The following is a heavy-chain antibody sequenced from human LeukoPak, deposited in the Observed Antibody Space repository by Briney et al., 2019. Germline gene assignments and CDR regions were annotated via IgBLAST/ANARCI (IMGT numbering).Heavy chain of an antibody. D-gene: IGHD3-10*01. J-gene: IGHJ4*02. CDR3: AKDVVSGSGSSSDYFDY. CDR1: GFTFSSYA. CDR2: ISGSGGST. V-gene: IGHV3-23*01. Sequence: GGSLRLSCAASGFTFSSYAMSWVRQAPGKGLEWVSDISGSGGSTHYADSVKGRFTISRDNSKNTLYLQMNSLRAEDTALYYCAKDVVSGSGSSSDYFDYWGQGTLVTVSS.